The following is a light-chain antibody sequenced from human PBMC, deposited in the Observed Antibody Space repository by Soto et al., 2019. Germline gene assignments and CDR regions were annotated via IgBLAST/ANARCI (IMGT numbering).Light chain of an antibody. CDR3: CSYAGSSTSWV. CDR1: ISDVGSYDL. J-gene: IGLJ3*02. CDR2: EGS. V-gene: IGLV2-23*01. Sequence: QSVLTQPASVSGSPGQSITISCTGTISDVGSYDLVSWYQQHPGKAPKLMIYEGSERPSGVSSRFSGSKSGNTASLTISGLQAEDEADYYCCSYAGSSTSWVFGGGTKLTVL.